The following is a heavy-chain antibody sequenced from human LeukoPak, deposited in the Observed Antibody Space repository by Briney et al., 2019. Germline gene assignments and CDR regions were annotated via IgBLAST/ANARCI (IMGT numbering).Heavy chain of an antibody. J-gene: IGHJ3*02. D-gene: IGHD2-2*01. CDR3: ARDLLVVVPAAISGSNI. CDR1: GYTFTSYG. CDR2: ISAYNGNT. Sequence: ASVKVSCKASGYTFTSYGISWVRQASGQGLEWMGWISAYNGNTNYAQKLQGRVTMTTDTSTSTAYMELRSLRSDDTAVYYCARDLLVVVPAAISGSNIWGQGTMVTVSS. V-gene: IGHV1-18*01.